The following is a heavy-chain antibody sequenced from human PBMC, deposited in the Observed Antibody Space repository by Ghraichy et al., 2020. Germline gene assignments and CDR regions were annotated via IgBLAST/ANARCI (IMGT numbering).Heavy chain of an antibody. D-gene: IGHD3-22*01. CDR1: GFSLSASGVS. Sequence: SGPTLVKPSQTLTLTCTVSGFSLSASGVSVDWIRQSPGRAPEWLAVIFWNDDKRYSPSLQSRLTITKDTSKDQVVLTLANVDPVDTATYYCAHRPGGYYHYYFAYWGQGTLVTVSS. J-gene: IGHJ4*02. V-gene: IGHV2-5*01. CDR2: IFWNDDK. CDR3: AHRPGGYYHYYFAY.